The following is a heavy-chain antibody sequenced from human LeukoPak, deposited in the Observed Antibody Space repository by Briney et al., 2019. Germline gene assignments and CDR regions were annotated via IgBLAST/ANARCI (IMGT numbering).Heavy chain of an antibody. J-gene: IGHJ4*02. D-gene: IGHD6-19*01. CDR2: ISYDGSNK. CDR1: GFTFSSYA. Sequence: PGGSLRLSCAASGFTFSSYAMHWVRQAPGKGLEWVAVISYDGSNKYYADSVKGRFTISRDNSKNTLYLQMNSLRAEDTAVYYCARELGAVAVFDYWGQGTLVTVSS. CDR3: ARELGAVAVFDY. V-gene: IGHV3-30-3*01.